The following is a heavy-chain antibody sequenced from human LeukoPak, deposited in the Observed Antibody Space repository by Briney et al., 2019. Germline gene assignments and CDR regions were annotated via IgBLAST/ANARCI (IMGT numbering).Heavy chain of an antibody. Sequence: GGSLRLSCAASGFTFSNYEMNWVRQAPGKGLEWVSYISSIDSTIYYADSVKGRFTISRDNAKNSLYLQMNSLRADDTAVYYCARGIAVAGPYYFDYWGRGTLVTVSS. CDR3: ARGIAVAGPYYFDY. J-gene: IGHJ4*02. D-gene: IGHD6-19*01. CDR2: ISSIDSTI. CDR1: GFTFSNYE. V-gene: IGHV3-48*03.